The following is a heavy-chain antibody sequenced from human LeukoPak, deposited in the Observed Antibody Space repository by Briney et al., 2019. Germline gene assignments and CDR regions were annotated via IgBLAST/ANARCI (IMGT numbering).Heavy chain of an antibody. CDR3: ARTPKADSGSYCGAFDI. CDR1: GFTFDDYA. CDR2: INWNSDSI. J-gene: IGHJ3*02. Sequence: PGRSLRLSCAASGFTFDDYAMHWVRQAPGKGLEWVSGINWNSDSIGYADSVKGRFTTSRDNAKNFLYMQMNSLRADDMALYYCARTPKADSGSYCGAFDIWGQGTMVTVSA. V-gene: IGHV3-9*03. D-gene: IGHD1-26*01.